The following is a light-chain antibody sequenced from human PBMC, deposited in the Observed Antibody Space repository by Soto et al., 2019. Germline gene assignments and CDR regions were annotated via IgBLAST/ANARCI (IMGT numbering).Light chain of an antibody. CDR3: AAWDDSLSGPNWV. Sequence: QSVLTQPPSASVTPGQRVTISCSGSSSNIGSNYVYWYQQLPGTAPKLLIYRNNQRPSGVPDRFSGSKSGTSASLAISGLRSEDEADYYCAAWDDSLSGPNWVFGGGTQLTVL. CDR1: SSNIGSNY. J-gene: IGLJ3*02. V-gene: IGLV1-47*01. CDR2: RNN.